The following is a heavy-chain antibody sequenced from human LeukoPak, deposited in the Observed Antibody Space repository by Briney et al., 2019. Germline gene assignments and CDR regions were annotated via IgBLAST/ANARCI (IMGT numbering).Heavy chain of an antibody. V-gene: IGHV4-34*01. Sequence: SETLSLTCAVYGGSFSGYYWSWIRQPPGKGLEWIGEINHSGSTNYNPSLKSRVTISVDTSKTQFSLKLSSVTAADTAVYYCARRPRAAGIFDYWGQGTLVTVSS. CDR3: ARRPRAAGIFDY. CDR2: INHSGST. J-gene: IGHJ4*02. D-gene: IGHD6-13*01. CDR1: GGSFSGYY.